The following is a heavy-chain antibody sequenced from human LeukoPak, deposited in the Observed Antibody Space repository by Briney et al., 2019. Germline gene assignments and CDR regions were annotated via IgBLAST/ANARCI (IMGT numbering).Heavy chain of an antibody. CDR2: ISGSGGST. Sequence: PGGSLRLSCAASEFTFSSYTMSWVRQAPGKGLEWVSAISGSGGSTYYADSVKGRFTISRDNSKNTLYLQMNSLRAEDTAVYYCAKGGAHYDFWSGYYDENWFDPWGQGTLVTVSS. CDR3: AKGGAHYDFWSGYYDENWFDP. J-gene: IGHJ5*02. V-gene: IGHV3-23*01. D-gene: IGHD3-3*01. CDR1: EFTFSSYT.